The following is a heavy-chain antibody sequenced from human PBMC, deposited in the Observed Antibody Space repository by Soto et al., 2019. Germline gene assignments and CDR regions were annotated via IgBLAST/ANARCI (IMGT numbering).Heavy chain of an antibody. CDR3: ARDLVVPAAMNYYGMDV. V-gene: IGHV1-69*01. J-gene: IGHJ6*02. CDR1: GGTFSSYA. D-gene: IGHD2-2*01. CDR2: VSPFFGTA. Sequence: QVQLVQSGAEVKKPGSSVKVSCKASGGTFSSYAISWVRQAPGQGLEWMGGVSPFFGTANYAQKFQGRVTITADESTSTAYMELSSLRSEDTAVYYCARDLVVPAAMNYYGMDVWGQGTTVTVSS.